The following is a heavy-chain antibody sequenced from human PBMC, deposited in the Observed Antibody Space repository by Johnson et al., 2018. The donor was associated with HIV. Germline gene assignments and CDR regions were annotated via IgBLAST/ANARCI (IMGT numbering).Heavy chain of an antibody. CDR3: VRRFYDSSAFDV. J-gene: IGHJ3*01. V-gene: IGHV3-30*04. CDR1: GFTFSSYA. CDR2: ISYDGSNK. D-gene: IGHD3-22*01. Sequence: QVQLVESGGGVVQPGGSLRLSCAASGFTFSSYAMHWVRQAPGKGLEWVAVISYDGSNKYYADSVKGRFTISRDNSKNTLYLQMNSLRAEDTAMYFCVRRFYDSSAFDVWGQGTLVTVSS.